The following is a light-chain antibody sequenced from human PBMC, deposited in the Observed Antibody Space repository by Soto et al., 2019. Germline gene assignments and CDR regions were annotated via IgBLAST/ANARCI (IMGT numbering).Light chain of an antibody. J-gene: IGKJ1*01. V-gene: IGKV1-27*01. CDR1: LAISNY. CDR2: GAS. CDR3: QRYNTVPWT. Sequence: DIQMTQSPSSLSAFVGDRVTITCRASLAISNYLAWYQQKPGKAPNLLIYGASTLQSGVPSRFAGSGSGTEFSRTITSLQPEDVATYYCQRYNTVPWTFGQGTKVEIK.